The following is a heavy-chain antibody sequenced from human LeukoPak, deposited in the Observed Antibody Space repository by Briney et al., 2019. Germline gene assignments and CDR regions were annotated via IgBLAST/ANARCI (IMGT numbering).Heavy chain of an antibody. CDR3: ARDYSSGYPDFDY. J-gene: IGHJ4*02. Sequence: GGSLRLSCAASGFTFSSYSMNWVRQAPGKGLEWVSSISSSSSYIYYADSVKGRFTISRDNAKNSLYLQMNCLRAEDTAVYYCARDYSSGYPDFDYWGQGTLVTVSS. D-gene: IGHD3-22*01. CDR1: GFTFSSYS. V-gene: IGHV3-21*01. CDR2: ISSSSSYI.